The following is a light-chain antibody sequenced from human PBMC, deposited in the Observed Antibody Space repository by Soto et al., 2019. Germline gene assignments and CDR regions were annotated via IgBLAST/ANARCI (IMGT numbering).Light chain of an antibody. V-gene: IGKV1-33*01. Sequence: DIQMTQSPSSLSASIGDRVTITRQASQNITNNLSWYQQKPGKAPNLLIYHASKLAKGVTSRFSGSGPGTDFSFIITSLQREDLATYYCQQYYGLPPLTFGQGTRLEIK. CDR1: QNITNN. J-gene: IGKJ5*01. CDR3: QQYYGLPPLT. CDR2: HAS.